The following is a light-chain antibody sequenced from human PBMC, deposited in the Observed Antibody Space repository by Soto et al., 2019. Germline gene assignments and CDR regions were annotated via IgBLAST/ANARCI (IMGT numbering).Light chain of an antibody. V-gene: IGLV2-8*01. Sequence: QSVLTQPPSASGSPGQSVALSCTGTSSDVGGYTYVSWYQQQPGKAPKLMIYEVTKRPSGAPDRFSGSKSGNTASLTVSGLQAEDETDYYCSAYAGSSNVFGTGTKVTVL. CDR2: EVT. CDR1: SSDVGGYTY. CDR3: SAYAGSSNV. J-gene: IGLJ1*01.